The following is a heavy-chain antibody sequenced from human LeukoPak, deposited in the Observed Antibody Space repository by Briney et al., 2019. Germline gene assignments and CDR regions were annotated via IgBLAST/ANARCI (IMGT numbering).Heavy chain of an antibody. Sequence: GGSLRLSCAASGFTFSSYAMSWVRQAPGEGLEWVSTISSGGGSTYYADSVKGRFTISRDNSKNTLSLQMISLRAEDTAVYYCAKAGSGYNFGGFVWGQGTLVTVSS. J-gene: IGHJ4*02. CDR2: ISSGGGST. CDR3: AKAGSGYNFGGFV. V-gene: IGHV3-23*01. CDR1: GFTFSSYA. D-gene: IGHD5-18*01.